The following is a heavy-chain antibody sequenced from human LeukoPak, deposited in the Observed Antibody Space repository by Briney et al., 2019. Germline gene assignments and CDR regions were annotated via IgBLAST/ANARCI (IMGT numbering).Heavy chain of an antibody. CDR2: MNPNNGNT. D-gene: IGHD1/OR15-1a*01. Sequence: ASVKVSCEASGYTFINYDINWVRQATGQGLEWMGWMNPNNGNTGYAQKFQGRVTLTRDTSINTAYMELSSLRSEDTAIYYCARMNKSGANNWFDPWGQGTLVTVSS. V-gene: IGHV1-8*03. J-gene: IGHJ5*02. CDR3: ARMNKSGANNWFDP. CDR1: GYTFINYD.